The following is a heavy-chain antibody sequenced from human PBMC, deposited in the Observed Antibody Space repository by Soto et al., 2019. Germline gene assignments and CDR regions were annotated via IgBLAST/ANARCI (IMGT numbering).Heavy chain of an antibody. Sequence: QVHLVQSGAEVKKPGASVKVSCKGSGYAFTTYGITWVRQAPGQGLEWMGWISANNGNRNYAQKHQGRVTVTRDTSTSTAYMELRSLRSDDTAVYYCARGRYGDYWGQGALVTVSS. J-gene: IGHJ4*02. CDR3: ARGRYGDY. CDR1: GYAFTTYG. V-gene: IGHV1-18*01. D-gene: IGHD1-1*01. CDR2: ISANNGNR.